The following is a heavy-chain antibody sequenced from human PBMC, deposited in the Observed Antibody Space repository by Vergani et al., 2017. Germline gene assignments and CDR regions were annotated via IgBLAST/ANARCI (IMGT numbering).Heavy chain of an antibody. D-gene: IGHD3-16*01. CDR1: GGSISSSDW. CDR2: VFHSGSA. Sequence: QVQLQESGPGLLKPPGTLSLTCAVSGGSISSSDWWSWVRQPPGKGLEWIATVFHSGSAYYNPSLRRRVTISVETSKNQFSLRLTTLTAADTAVYYCARQFWVSQGVGAFETWGRGTEVSVSS. CDR3: ARQFWVSQGVGAFET. V-gene: IGHV4-4*03. J-gene: IGHJ3*02.